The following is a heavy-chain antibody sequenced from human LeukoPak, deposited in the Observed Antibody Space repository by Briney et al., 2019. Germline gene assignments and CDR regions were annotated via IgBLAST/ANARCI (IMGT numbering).Heavy chain of an antibody. J-gene: IGHJ4*02. CDR3: TRATSWDYDFWSGFLDY. CDR2: IRSKANSYAT. CDR1: GFTFSNAW. D-gene: IGHD3-3*01. Sequence: GGSLRLSCAASGFTFSNAWMSWVRQASGKGLEWVGRIRSKANSYATAYAASVKGRFTISRDDSKNTAYLQMNSLKTEDTAVYYCTRATSWDYDFWSGFLDYWGQGTLVTVSS. V-gene: IGHV3-73*01.